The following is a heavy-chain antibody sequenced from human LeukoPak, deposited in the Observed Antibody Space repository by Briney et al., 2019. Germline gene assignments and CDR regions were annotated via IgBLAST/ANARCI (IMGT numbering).Heavy chain of an antibody. CDR1: GYTFTSYY. V-gene: IGHV1-46*01. Sequence: ASVKVSCKASGYTFTSYYMHWVRQAPGQGLEWMGIINPSGGSTSYAQKFQGRVTMTRDTSTSTVYMELSSLRSEDTGVYYCARAGGGPQDSGSYHGEVYYFDYWGQGTLVTVSS. D-gene: IGHD1-26*01. CDR2: INPSGGST. CDR3: ARAGGGPQDSGSYHGEVYYFDY. J-gene: IGHJ4*02.